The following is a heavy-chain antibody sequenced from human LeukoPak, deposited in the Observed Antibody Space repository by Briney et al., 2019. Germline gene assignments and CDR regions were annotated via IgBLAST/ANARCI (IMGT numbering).Heavy chain of an antibody. D-gene: IGHD1-26*01. Sequence: GGSLRPSCAASGFTFSSYGMHWVRQAPGKGLEWVGRIKSKTDGGTTDYAAPVKGRFTISRDDSKNTLYLQMNSLKTEDTAVYYCTTDDGSYALLRDYWGQGTLVTVSS. CDR3: TTDDGSYALLRDY. J-gene: IGHJ4*02. V-gene: IGHV3-15*01. CDR1: GFTFSSYG. CDR2: IKSKTDGGTT.